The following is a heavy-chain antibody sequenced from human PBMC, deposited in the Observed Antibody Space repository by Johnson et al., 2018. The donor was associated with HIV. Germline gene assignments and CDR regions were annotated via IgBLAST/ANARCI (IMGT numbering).Heavy chain of an antibody. Sequence: QVQLVESGGGLVKPGGSLRLSCPASGFTFSDYYMSWIRQAPGKGLEWVSYISSSGSTIYYADSVKGRFTISRDNAKNSLYLQMNSLRAEDTAVYYCARDAYYGSGSYSQRNTFDIWGQGTMVTVSS. CDR1: GFTFSDYY. D-gene: IGHD3-10*01. CDR2: ISSSGSTI. V-gene: IGHV3-11*04. J-gene: IGHJ3*02. CDR3: ARDAYYGSGSYSQRNTFDI.